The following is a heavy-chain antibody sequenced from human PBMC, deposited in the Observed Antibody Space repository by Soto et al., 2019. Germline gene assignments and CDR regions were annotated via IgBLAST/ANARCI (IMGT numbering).Heavy chain of an antibody. CDR1: GYTFTNYW. V-gene: IGHV5-51*01. Sequence: PGESLKISCKGSGYTFTNYWIGWVRQMPGRGLEWMGIIYPGDSDTRYSPSFQGQVTISADKSINTAYLQWSSLKASDTALYFCVAWIRGAGAFDIWGQGTMVTVSS. CDR2: IYPGDSDT. J-gene: IGHJ3*02. D-gene: IGHD1-1*01. CDR3: VAWIRGAGAFDI.